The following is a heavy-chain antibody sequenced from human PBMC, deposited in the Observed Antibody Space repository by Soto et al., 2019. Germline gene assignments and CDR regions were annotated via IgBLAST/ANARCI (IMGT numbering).Heavy chain of an antibody. J-gene: IGHJ5*02. CDR2: IWYDGSNK. D-gene: IGHD3-10*01. V-gene: IGHV3-33*01. Sequence: QVQLVESGGGVVQPGRSLRLSCAASGFTFSSYGMHWVRQAPGKGLEWVAVIWYDGSNKYYADSVKGRFTISRDNSKNTLYLQMNSLRAEDTAVYYCARDRTKYYYGSLPKAHWFDPWGQGTLVTVSS. CDR3: ARDRTKYYYGSLPKAHWFDP. CDR1: GFTFSSYG.